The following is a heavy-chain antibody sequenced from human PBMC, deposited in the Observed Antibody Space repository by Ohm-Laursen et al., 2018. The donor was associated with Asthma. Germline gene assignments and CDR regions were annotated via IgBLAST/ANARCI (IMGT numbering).Heavy chain of an antibody. CDR2: IYYSGST. Sequence: SETLSLTCTVSGGSISSYYWSWIRQPPGKGLEWIGYIYYSGSTNYNPSLKSRVTISVDTSKNQFSLKLSSVTAADTAVYYCAGAITIFGVVTTGWFDPWGQGTLVTVSS. CDR1: GGSISSYY. D-gene: IGHD3-3*01. CDR3: AGAITIFGVVTTGWFDP. V-gene: IGHV4-59*01. J-gene: IGHJ5*02.